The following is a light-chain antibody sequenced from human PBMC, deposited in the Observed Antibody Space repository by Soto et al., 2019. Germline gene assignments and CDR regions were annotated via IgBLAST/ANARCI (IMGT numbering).Light chain of an antibody. Sequence: DLVLTPSPDSLAVSLGTSSTINCKSSQSVLYSSNNKNYLAWYQQKPGQPPKLLIYWASTRESGVPDRFSGSGSGTEFTLTISSLQAEDVAVYYCQQYYNTPRAFGGGTKVDTK. CDR2: WAS. CDR1: QSVLYSSNNKNY. CDR3: QQYYNTPRA. J-gene: IGKJ4*01. V-gene: IGKV4-1*01.